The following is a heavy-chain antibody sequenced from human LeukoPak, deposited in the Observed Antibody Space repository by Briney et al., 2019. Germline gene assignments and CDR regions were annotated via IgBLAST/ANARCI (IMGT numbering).Heavy chain of an antibody. V-gene: IGHV1-8*01. D-gene: IGHD6-13*01. Sequence: ASVKVSCKASGYTFTGYDINGVRQATGQGLEWMGWMNPNSGNTGYAQKFQGRVTMTRNTSISTAYMELSSLRSEDTAVYYCARMYSSSWYYYYGMDVWGQGTTVTVSS. CDR1: GYTFTGYD. CDR2: MNPNSGNT. J-gene: IGHJ6*02. CDR3: ARMYSSSWYYYYGMDV.